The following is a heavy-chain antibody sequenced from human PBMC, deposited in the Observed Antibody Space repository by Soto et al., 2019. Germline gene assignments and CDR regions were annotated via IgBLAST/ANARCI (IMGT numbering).Heavy chain of an antibody. V-gene: IGHV3-23*01. CDR2: ITDSGGST. CDR3: AKDEFDY. CDR1: GFIFSNHA. J-gene: IGHJ4*02. Sequence: VHLLESGGGLVQPGESLRLSCAASGFIFSNHAMSWVRQAPGKGLEWVSAITDSGGSTYYADSVKGRFTVSRDNSKNTLYLQMNSLRAEDTALYYCAKDEFDYWGQGTLVTVSS.